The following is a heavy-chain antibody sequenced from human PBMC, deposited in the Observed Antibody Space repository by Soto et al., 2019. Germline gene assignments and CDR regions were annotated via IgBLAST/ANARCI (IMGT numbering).Heavy chain of an antibody. CDR2: IFPGDSDT. V-gene: IGHV5-51*01. CDR3: AGLLSTSSWFEL. Sequence: PGESLTSSFHVSGYSFVTNWIAWVRQKPGKGLEWMGMIFPGDSDTRYSPSFQGQVTISADESTSNAYLQWNSLRASDSAMYFCAGLLSTSSWFELWGQGALVIV. D-gene: IGHD2-2*01. J-gene: IGHJ5*02. CDR1: GYSFVTNW.